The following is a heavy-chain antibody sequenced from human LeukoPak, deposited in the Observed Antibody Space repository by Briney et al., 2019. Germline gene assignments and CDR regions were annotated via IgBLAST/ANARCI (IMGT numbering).Heavy chain of an antibody. CDR1: GGSISGFY. V-gene: IGHV4-59*01. CDR2: IYYSGST. CDR3: ARDSGSYSGSVWFDP. Sequence: SETLSLTCTVSGGSISGFYWSWIRQPPGKGQEWIEYIYYSGSTNYNPSLKGRVTISVDTSKNQFSLRLTSVTPADTAVYYCARDSGSYSGSVWFDPWGQGSVVTVSS. D-gene: IGHD3-10*01. J-gene: IGHJ5*02.